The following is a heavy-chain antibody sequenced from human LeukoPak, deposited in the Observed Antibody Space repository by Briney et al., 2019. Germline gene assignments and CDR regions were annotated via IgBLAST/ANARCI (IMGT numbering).Heavy chain of an antibody. Sequence: GGSLRLTCAVSGFTITSWSMTWVRQAPGKGLEWLSYISSGGSPIYYADSVKGRFTISRDDAKNLVYLQMNSLRAEDTAVYYSTYLRTPYYNDKWVDPWGQGALVSVSS. J-gene: IGHJ5*02. CDR1: GFTITSWS. CDR3: TYLRTPYYNDKWVDP. CDR2: ISSGGSPI. V-gene: IGHV3-48*04. D-gene: IGHD3/OR15-3a*01.